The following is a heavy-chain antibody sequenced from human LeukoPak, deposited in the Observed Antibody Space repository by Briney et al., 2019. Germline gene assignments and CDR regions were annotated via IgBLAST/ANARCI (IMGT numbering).Heavy chain of an antibody. CDR1: GFTFSSYW. CDR2: IKQDGSEK. V-gene: IGHV3-7*01. CDR3: ARDDNFYYYYMDV. J-gene: IGHJ6*03. Sequence: PGGSLRLSCAAPGFTFSSYWMSWVRQAPGKGLEWVANIKQDGSEKYYVDSVKGRFTISRDNAKNSLYLQMNSLRAEDTAVYYCARDDNFYYYYMDVWGKGTTVTVSS.